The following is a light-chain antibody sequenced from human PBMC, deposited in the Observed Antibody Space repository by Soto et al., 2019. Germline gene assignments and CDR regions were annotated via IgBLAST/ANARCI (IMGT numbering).Light chain of an antibody. V-gene: IGLV2-8*01. CDR1: SSDVGGYNY. J-gene: IGLJ1*01. CDR2: EVS. Sequence: QSALTQPPSTYGSPGHSVTISCTGTSSDVGGYNYVSWYQQPPGKAPKLMIYEVSKRPSGVPDRFSGSKSGNAASLTVSGLQAEDEADYYCSSYAGSDLYVFGTGTKVTVL. CDR3: SSYAGSDLYV.